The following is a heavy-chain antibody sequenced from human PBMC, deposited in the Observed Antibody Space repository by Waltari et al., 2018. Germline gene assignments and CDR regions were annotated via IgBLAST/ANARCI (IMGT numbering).Heavy chain of an antibody. CDR3: ARDPAFGAFDF. J-gene: IGHJ3*01. CDR1: GFSFSGSW. D-gene: IGHD3-10*01. V-gene: IGHV3-7*01. CDR2: INPDGSGE. Sequence: EVQLLESGGGLVQPGGSLRLCCVASGFSFSGSWMTWVRQAPGKGLEWVAEINPDGSGEYYVDSVTGRFTISSYNTKNSLYLQLNSLRPDDTAVYFCARDPAFGAFDFWGQGTVVTVSS.